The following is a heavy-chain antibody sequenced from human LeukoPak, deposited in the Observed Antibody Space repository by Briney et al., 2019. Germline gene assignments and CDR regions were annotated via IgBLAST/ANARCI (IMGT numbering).Heavy chain of an antibody. CDR3: ARDRGGTSRLLDSFDI. V-gene: IGHV4-59*12. CDR2: ISYSGST. Sequence: PSETLSLTCTVSGGSISAYYWSWIRQPPGKGLEWIGYISYSGSTKYNPSLKSRVTISVDTSKNQFSLNLSSVTAADTAVYYCARDRGGTSRLLDSFDIWGQGTMVTVSS. J-gene: IGHJ3*02. CDR1: GGSISAYY. D-gene: IGHD2-2*01.